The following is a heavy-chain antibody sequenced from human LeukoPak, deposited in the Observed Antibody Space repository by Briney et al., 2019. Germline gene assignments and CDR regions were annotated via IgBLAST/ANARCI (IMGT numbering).Heavy chain of an antibody. V-gene: IGHV3-21*04. CDR3: AEDPGYCSSTSCYAGDYYYGMDL. J-gene: IGHJ6*02. CDR1: GFTFSSYS. D-gene: IGHD2-2*01. CDR2: ISSSSSYI. Sequence: GGSLRLSCAASGFTFSSYSMKWVRQAPGKGLEWVSSISSSSSYIYYADSVKGRFTISRDNSKNTLYLQMNSLRAEDTAVYYCAEDPGYCSSTSCYAGDYYYGMDLWGQGTTVTVSS.